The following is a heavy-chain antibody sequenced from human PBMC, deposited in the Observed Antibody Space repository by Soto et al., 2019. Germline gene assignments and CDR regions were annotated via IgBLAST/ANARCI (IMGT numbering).Heavy chain of an antibody. V-gene: IGHV1-18*01. CDR3: ARGRYGDY. D-gene: IGHD1-1*01. CDR2: ISAHNGNT. Sequence: QVHLVQSGAEVKKPGASVKVSCKASGYTFTSYGITWVRQAPGQGLEWMGWISAHNGNTDYAQMFQGRVIVTRDTSTSTAISELRRVISDYTLVYYSARGRYGDYWGQGALVTVSS. J-gene: IGHJ4*02. CDR1: GYTFTSYG.